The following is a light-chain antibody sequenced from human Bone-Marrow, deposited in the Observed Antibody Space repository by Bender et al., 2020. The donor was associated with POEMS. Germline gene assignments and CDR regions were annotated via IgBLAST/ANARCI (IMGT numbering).Light chain of an antibody. V-gene: IGLV1-36*01. CDR2: YDD. CDR3: SDWDDSQSGWV. Sequence: QSVVTQPPSLSEAPRQRVTISCSGSSSNIGNHGVNWYQQLPGEAPKLLIYYDDLLTPGVSDRFSASNSGTSACLAISELQSEDAALYSCSDWDDSQSGWVVGEGTRLT. CDR1: SSNIGNHG. J-gene: IGLJ3*02.